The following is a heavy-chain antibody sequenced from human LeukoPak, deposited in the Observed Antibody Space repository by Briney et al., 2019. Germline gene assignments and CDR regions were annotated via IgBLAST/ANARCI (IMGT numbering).Heavy chain of an antibody. J-gene: IGHJ5*02. CDR1: GGSISSYY. Sequence: PSETLSLTCTVSGGSISSYYWSWIRQPPGKGLEWIGYIYSSVSTNYNPSLKSRVTISVDKSKNQFSLKLSSVTAADTAVYSCAGPQVRGYIYGWSSWGQGTLVTVSS. CDR3: AGPQVRGYIYGWSS. V-gene: IGHV4-59*08. D-gene: IGHD5-18*01. CDR2: IYSSVST.